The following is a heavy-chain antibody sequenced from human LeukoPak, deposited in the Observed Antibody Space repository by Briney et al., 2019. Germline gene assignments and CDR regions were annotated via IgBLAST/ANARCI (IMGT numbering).Heavy chain of an antibody. D-gene: IGHD6-13*01. CDR1: GFTFSSYW. J-gene: IGHJ4*02. CDR3: ARDVRAPSNSAAGTIH. Sequence: GRSLRLSCAASGFTFSSYWMSWVRQAPGKGLEWVANIRNDGTERYYLDSLEGRFTISRDNAETSLYLQMHNLRVDDTAVYYCARDVRAPSNSAAGTIHWGQGTLVTVSS. V-gene: IGHV3-7*01. CDR2: IRNDGTER.